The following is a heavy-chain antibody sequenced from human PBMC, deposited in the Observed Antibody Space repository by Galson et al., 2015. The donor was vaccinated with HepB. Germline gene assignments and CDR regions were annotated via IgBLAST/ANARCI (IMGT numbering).Heavy chain of an antibody. D-gene: IGHD2-2*01. V-gene: IGHV5-10-1*01. Sequence: KVSCKGSGYSFTSYWISWVRQMPGKGLEWMGRIDPSDSYTNYSPSFQGHVTISADKSISTAYLQWSSLKASDTAMYYCARSYIVVVPAAPSRVGNMDVWGQGTTVTVSS. CDR3: ARSYIVVVPAAPSRVGNMDV. J-gene: IGHJ6*02. CDR2: IDPSDSYT. CDR1: GYSFTSYW.